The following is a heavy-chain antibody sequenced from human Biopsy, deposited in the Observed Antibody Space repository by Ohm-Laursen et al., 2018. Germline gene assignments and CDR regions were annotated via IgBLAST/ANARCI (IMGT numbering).Heavy chain of an antibody. CDR1: GFTFNNYW. CDR3: ARDASQGFDS. Sequence: SLRLSCSASGFTFNNYWMHWVRQAPGKGLVWFPRSNTDGSHTNYADSVKGRFTTSTDNAKNTLYLYMSSLTVEDTAVYFCARDASQGFDSWGQGTLVTVSS. CDR2: SNTDGSHT. V-gene: IGHV3-74*01. J-gene: IGHJ5*01.